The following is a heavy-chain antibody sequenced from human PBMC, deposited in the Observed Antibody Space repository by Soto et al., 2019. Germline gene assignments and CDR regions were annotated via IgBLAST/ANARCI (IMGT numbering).Heavy chain of an antibody. CDR2: INAGNGNT. CDR3: ARDFMVRGVMLCY. Sequence: QVQLVQSGAEVKKPGASVKVSCKASGYTFTSYAMHWVRQAPGQRLEWMGWINAGNGNTKYSQKFQGRVTITRDTSASTAYMELSSLRSEDTAVYYCARDFMVRGVMLCYWGQGTLVTVSS. V-gene: IGHV1-3*01. CDR1: GYTFTSYA. J-gene: IGHJ4*02. D-gene: IGHD3-10*01.